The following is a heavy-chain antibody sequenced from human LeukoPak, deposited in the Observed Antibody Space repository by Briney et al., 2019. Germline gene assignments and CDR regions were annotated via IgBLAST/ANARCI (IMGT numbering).Heavy chain of an antibody. CDR1: GGSFSGYY. CDR2: INHSGST. J-gene: IGHJ5*02. V-gene: IGHV4-34*01. Sequence: SETLSLTCAVYGGSFSGYYWRWIRQPPGKGLEWIGKINHSGSTNYNPPLKSRVTISVDTSRNQFSLKLSSVTAADTAVYHCAKTFDILTGYDVFDPWGQGTLVTVSS. D-gene: IGHD3-9*01. CDR3: AKTFDILTGYDVFDP.